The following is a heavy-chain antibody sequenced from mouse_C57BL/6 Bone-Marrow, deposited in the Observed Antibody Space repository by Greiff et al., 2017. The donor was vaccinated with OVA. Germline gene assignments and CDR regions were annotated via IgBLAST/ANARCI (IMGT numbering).Heavy chain of an antibody. D-gene: IGHD1-1*01. CDR2: IYPGSGST. Sequence: VQLQQPGAELVKPGASVKMSCKASGYTFTSYWITWVKQRPGQGLEWIGDIYPGSGSTNYNEKFKSKATLTVDTSSSTAYMQLSSLTSEDSAVYYCARPGEITTVVAGDYAMDYWGKGTSVTVSS. CDR3: ARPGEITTVVAGDYAMDY. CDR1: GYTFTSYW. J-gene: IGHJ4*01. V-gene: IGHV1-55*01.